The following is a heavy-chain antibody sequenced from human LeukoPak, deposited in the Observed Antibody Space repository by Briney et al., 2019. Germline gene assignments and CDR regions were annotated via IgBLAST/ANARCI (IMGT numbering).Heavy chain of an antibody. Sequence: SETLSLTCTVSGGSISSDYWSWIRQPPGKGLEWIGYINHSGNTNYHPSLMSRLMISVDTSMNQFSMKLSSVAAADSAVYYCARLLPVAARGWYFDLWGRGTLVTVSS. CDR2: INHSGNT. CDR1: GGSISSDY. J-gene: IGHJ2*01. V-gene: IGHV4-59*01. D-gene: IGHD6-19*01. CDR3: ARLLPVAARGWYFDL.